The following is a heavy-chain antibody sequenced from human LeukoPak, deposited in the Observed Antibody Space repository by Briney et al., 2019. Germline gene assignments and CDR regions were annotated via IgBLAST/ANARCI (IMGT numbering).Heavy chain of an antibody. D-gene: IGHD2-2*01. CDR1: GYTFTSYG. V-gene: IGHV1-18*01. CDR3: ARGLVYCSSTSCNPTHFDY. CDR2: ISAYNGNT. J-gene: IGHJ4*02. Sequence: ASVKVSCKASGYTFTSYGISWVRQAPGQGLESMGWISAYNGNTNYAQKLQGRVTMTTDTSTSTAYMELRSLRSDDTAVYYCARGLVYCSSTSCNPTHFDYWGQGTLVTVSS.